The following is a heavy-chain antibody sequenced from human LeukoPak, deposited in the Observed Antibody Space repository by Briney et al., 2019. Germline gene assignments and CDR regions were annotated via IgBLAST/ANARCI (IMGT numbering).Heavy chain of an antibody. CDR3: AKATGYSSGWFVY. J-gene: IGHJ4*02. CDR2: ISSSGSTI. V-gene: IGHV3-11*01. D-gene: IGHD6-19*01. Sequence: GGSLRLSCAASGITFSDYYMSWIRQAPGKGLEWVSYISSSGSTIYYADSVKGRFTISRDNAKNSLYLQMNSLRAEDTALYYCAKATGYSSGWFVYWGQGTLVTVSS. CDR1: GITFSDYY.